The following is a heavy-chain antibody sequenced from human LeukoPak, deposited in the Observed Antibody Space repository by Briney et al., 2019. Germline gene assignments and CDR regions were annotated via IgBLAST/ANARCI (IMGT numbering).Heavy chain of an antibody. D-gene: IGHD3-16*01. CDR3: ARGRGSYNWFDP. CDR2: MNPNSGNT. CDR1: GYTFTSYD. J-gene: IGHJ5*02. V-gene: IGHV1-8*01. Sequence: SVKVSCKASGYTFTSYDINWVRQATGQGLEWMGWMNPNSGNTGYAQKFQGRVTMTRNTSISTAYMELSSLRSEDTAVYYCARGRGSYNWFDPWGQGTLVTVSS.